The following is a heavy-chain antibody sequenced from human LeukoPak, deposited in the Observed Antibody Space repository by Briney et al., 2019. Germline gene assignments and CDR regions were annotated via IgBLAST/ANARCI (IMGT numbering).Heavy chain of an antibody. D-gene: IGHD1-26*01. V-gene: IGHV4-31*03. Sequence: PSQTLSLTCTVSGGSISSGGYYWTWIRQYPGKGLEWTGYIYNSGTTYYNPSLQSRVTISGDTSKNQFSLKLSSVTAADTAVYYCARTAGWSFGFDYWGQGTLVTVSS. CDR3: ARTAGWSFGFDY. CDR1: GGSISSGGYY. J-gene: IGHJ4*02. CDR2: IYNSGTT.